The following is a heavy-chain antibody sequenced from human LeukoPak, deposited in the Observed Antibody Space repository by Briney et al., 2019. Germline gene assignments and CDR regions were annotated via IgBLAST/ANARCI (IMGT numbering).Heavy chain of an antibody. V-gene: IGHV1-2*02. CDR1: GYTFTGYY. CDR2: INPNSGGT. CDR3: ARAYSGFESFDY. Sequence: ASVKVSCKASGYTFTGYYMHWVRQAPGQGLEWMGWINPNSGGTNYAQKFQGRVTMSRDTSINTAYLELSRLTSDDTALYYCARAYSGFESFDYWGQGTLVTVSS. D-gene: IGHD5-12*01. J-gene: IGHJ4*02.